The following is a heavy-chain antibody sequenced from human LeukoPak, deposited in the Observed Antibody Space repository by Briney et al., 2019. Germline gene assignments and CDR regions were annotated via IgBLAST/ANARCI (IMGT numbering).Heavy chain of an antibody. V-gene: IGHV1-46*01. D-gene: IGHD3-22*01. CDR2: INPSVGVT. Sequence: ASVKVSCKTSGYTFTNYYLHWVRQTPGQGLEWMGMINPSVGVTTYAPKFQGRVSMTRDTFTITVYMELKSLISEDTAVYYCARPSSPVAGQWLRGDFGPWGQGTLVTVSS. CDR1: GYTFTNYY. CDR3: ARPSSPVAGQWLRGDFGP. J-gene: IGHJ5*02.